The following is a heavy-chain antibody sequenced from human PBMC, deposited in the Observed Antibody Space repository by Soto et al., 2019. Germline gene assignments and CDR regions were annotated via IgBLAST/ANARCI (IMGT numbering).Heavy chain of an antibody. J-gene: IGHJ6*02. Sequence: QVQLVQSGAEVKKPGASVKVSCKASGYTFTGYYMHWVRQAPGQGLEWMGWINPNSGGTNYAQKFQGWVTMTRDTSISTAYMELSRLRSDDTAVYYCARDLAAARAEKYDGMDVWGQGTTVTVSS. CDR2: INPNSGGT. CDR1: GYTFTGYY. CDR3: ARDLAAARAEKYDGMDV. V-gene: IGHV1-2*04. D-gene: IGHD6-13*01.